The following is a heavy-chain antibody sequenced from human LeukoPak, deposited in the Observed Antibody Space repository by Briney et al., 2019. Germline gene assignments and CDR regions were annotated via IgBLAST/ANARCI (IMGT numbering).Heavy chain of an antibody. V-gene: IGHV3-15*01. J-gene: IGHJ3*02. CDR1: GFTVSTNS. D-gene: IGHD3-10*01. CDR3: TTDPRYYGSVGAFDI. Sequence: GGSLRLSCTVSGFTVSTNSMSWVRQAPGKGLEWVGRIKSKTDGGTTDYAAPVKGRFTISRDDSKNTLYLQMNSLKTEDTAVYYCTTDPRYYGSVGAFDIWGQGTMVTVSS. CDR2: IKSKTDGGTT.